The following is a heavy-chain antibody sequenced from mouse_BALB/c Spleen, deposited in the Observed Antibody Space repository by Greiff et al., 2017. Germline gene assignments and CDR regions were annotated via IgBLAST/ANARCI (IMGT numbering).Heavy chain of an antibody. D-gene: IGHD1-1*01. CDR2: IWAGGST. V-gene: IGHV2-9*02. CDR1: GFSLTSYG. CDR3: ARGSGSSYWYFDV. Sequence: VKVVESGPGLVAPSQSLSITCTVSGFSLTSYGVHWVRQPPGKGLEWLGVIWAGGSTNYNSALMSRLSISKDNSKSQVFLKMNSLQTDDTAMYYCARGSGSSYWYFDVWGAGTTVTVSS. J-gene: IGHJ1*01.